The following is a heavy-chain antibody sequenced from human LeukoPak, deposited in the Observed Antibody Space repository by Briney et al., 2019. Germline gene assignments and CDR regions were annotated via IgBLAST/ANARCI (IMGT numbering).Heavy chain of an antibody. D-gene: IGHD1-26*01. CDR3: ARGQVEGATNYYYYYMDV. CDR1: GFTFNNYA. V-gene: IGHV3-21*01. CDR2: ISSSSSYV. Sequence: GGSLRLSCAASGFTFNNYAMSWVRQAPGKGLEWVSSISSSSSYVYYADSVKGRFTISRDNAKNSLYLQMNSLRAEDTAVYYCARGQVEGATNYYYYYMDVWGKGTTVTVSS. J-gene: IGHJ6*03.